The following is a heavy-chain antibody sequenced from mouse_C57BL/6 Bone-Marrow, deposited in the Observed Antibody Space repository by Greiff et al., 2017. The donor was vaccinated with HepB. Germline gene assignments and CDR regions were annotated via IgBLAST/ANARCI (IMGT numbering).Heavy chain of an antibody. CDR3: ARRTGWLLRYFDY. V-gene: IGHV1-55*01. CDR1: GYTFTSYW. J-gene: IGHJ2*01. CDR2: IYPGSGST. Sequence: VQLQQPGAELVKPGASVKMSCKASGYTFTSYWITWVKQRPGQGLEWIGDIYPGSGSTNYNEKFKSKATLTVDTSSSTAYMQLSSLTSEDSAVYYCARRTGWLLRYFDYWGQGTTLTVSS. D-gene: IGHD2-3*01.